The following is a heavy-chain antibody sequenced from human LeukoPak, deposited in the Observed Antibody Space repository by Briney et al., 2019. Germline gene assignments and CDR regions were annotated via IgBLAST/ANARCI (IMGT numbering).Heavy chain of an antibody. CDR1: GYTFTSYA. CDR2: INTNTGNP. V-gene: IGHV7-4-1*02. D-gene: IGHD3-3*01. CDR3: ARLTIFGVVTDFDY. J-gene: IGHJ4*02. Sequence: WASVKVSCKASGYTFTSYAMNWVRQAPGQGLEWMGWINTNTGNPTYAQGFTGRFVFSLDTSVSTAYLQISSLKAEDTAVYYCARLTIFGVVTDFDYWGQGTLVTVSS.